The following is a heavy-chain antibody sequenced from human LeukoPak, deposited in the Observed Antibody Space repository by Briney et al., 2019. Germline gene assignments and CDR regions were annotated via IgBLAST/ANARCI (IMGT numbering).Heavy chain of an antibody. CDR1: GGSFSGYY. CDR2: INHSGST. Sequence: SETLSLTYAVYGGSFSGYYWSWIRQPPGKGLEWIGEINHSGSTNYNPSLKSRVTISVDTSKNQFSLKLSSVTAADTAVYYCARVLYGDYGWGQGTLVTVSS. D-gene: IGHD4-17*01. V-gene: IGHV4-34*01. J-gene: IGHJ4*02. CDR3: ARVLYGDYG.